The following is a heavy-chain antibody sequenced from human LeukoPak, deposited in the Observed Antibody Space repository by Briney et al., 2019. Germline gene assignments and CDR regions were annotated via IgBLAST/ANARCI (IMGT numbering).Heavy chain of an antibody. V-gene: IGHV4-61*01. Sequence: SETLSLTCTVSGGSVSSGSYYWSWIRQPPGQGLEGVGYIYYSGSTKYNPSLKSRVTMSVDTSKNQFSLKVTSVTAADTAVYYCTRTNYGDYNWFDPWGQGTLVTVSS. CDR1: GGSVSSGSYY. CDR3: TRTNYGDYNWFDP. D-gene: IGHD4-17*01. J-gene: IGHJ5*02. CDR2: IYYSGST.